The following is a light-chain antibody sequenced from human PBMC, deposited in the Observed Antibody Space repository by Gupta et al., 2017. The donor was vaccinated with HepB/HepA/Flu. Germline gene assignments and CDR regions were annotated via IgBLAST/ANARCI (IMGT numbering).Light chain of an antibody. CDR2: AAS. CDR1: QGISSY. CDR3: QQRNSYPGI. V-gene: IGKV1-9*01. Sequence: DIQLTQSPSFLSASVGDRVTITCRASQGISSYLAWYQQKPGKAPKLLIYAASTLQSGVPSRFSGSGSGTEFTLTISSLQPEDFATYYCQQRNSYPGIFGRGTKVEIK. J-gene: IGKJ4*01.